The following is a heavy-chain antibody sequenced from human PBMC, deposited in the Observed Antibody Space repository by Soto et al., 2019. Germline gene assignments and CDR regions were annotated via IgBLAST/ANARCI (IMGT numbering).Heavy chain of an antibody. CDR1: GYTFTSYD. CDR3: ARGVYGDYAEVWFDP. J-gene: IGHJ5*02. CDR2: MNPNSGNT. D-gene: IGHD4-17*01. Sequence: ASVKVSCKASGYTFTSYDINWVRQATGQGLEWMGWMNPNSGNTGYAQKFQGRVTMTRNTSISTAYMELSSLRSEDTAVYYCARGVYGDYAEVWFDPWGQGTLVTVSS. V-gene: IGHV1-8*01.